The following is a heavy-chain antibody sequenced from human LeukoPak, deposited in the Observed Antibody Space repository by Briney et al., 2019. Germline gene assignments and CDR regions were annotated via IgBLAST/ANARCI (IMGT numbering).Heavy chain of an antibody. J-gene: IGHJ3*02. Sequence: GGSLRLSCAASGFTFSSDEMNWVRQAPGKGLEWVSYISSSGATIYHADSVAQGRFTISRDNAKNSMYLQMNSLRAEDTAVYYCARAVGTMDALDIWGQGTMVTVSS. CDR1: GFTFSSDE. CDR3: ARAVGTMDALDI. CDR2: ISSSGATI. V-gene: IGHV3-48*03. D-gene: IGHD1-26*01.